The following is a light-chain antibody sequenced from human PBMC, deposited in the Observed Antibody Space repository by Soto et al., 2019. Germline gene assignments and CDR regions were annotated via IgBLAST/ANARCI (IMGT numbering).Light chain of an antibody. Sequence: EIVLTQSPGTLSLSPGERATLSCRASQSINSRYLAWYQHKPGQAPRLLIYGAFSRATGIPDRFSGSGSGTDFTLTISRLEPEEFAVYYCQQFGSSPGFTFGPGTKVDIK. CDR1: QSINSRY. CDR2: GAF. J-gene: IGKJ3*01. CDR3: QQFGSSPGFT. V-gene: IGKV3-20*01.